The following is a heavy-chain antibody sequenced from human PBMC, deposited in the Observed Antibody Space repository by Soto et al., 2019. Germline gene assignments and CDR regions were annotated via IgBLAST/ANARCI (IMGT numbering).Heavy chain of an antibody. CDR3: AREGSSGWWDYYYYYMDV. V-gene: IGHV3-7*01. CDR2: IKQDGSEK. Sequence: GGSLRLSCAASGFTFSSYWMSWVRQAPGKGLEWVANIKQDGSEKYYVDSVKGRFTISRDNAKNSLYLQMNSLRAEDTAVYYCAREGSSGWWDYYYYYMDVWGKGTTVTVSS. D-gene: IGHD6-19*01. J-gene: IGHJ6*03. CDR1: GFTFSSYW.